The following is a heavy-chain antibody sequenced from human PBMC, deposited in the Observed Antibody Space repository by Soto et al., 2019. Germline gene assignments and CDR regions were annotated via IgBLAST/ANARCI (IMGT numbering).Heavy chain of an antibody. D-gene: IGHD6-19*01. CDR2: IYYSGST. V-gene: IGHV4-59*01. Sequence: QVQLQESGPGLVKPSETLSLTCTVSGGSISSYYWSWIRQPPGKGLEWIGYIYYSGSTNYNPSLKSRVTISVDTSKNQFSLKLSSVTAADTAVYYWARSGYSSGWYLYYYYGMDVWGQGTTVTVSS. J-gene: IGHJ6*02. CDR1: GGSISSYY. CDR3: ARSGYSSGWYLYYYYGMDV.